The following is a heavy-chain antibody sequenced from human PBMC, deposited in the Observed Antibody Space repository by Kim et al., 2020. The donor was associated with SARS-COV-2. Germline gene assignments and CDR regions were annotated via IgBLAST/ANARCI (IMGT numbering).Heavy chain of an antibody. V-gene: IGHV3-30*04. CDR2: ISYDGSNK. CDR1: GFTFSSYA. D-gene: IGHD3-22*01. Sequence: GGSLRLSCAASGFTFSSYAMHWVRQAPGKGLEWVAVISYDGSNKYYADSVKGRFTISRDNSKNTLYLQMNSLRAEDTAVYYCARDGPLGPRNYYDSSGRGWSDAYDIWGQGTMVTVSS. J-gene: IGHJ3*02. CDR3: ARDGPLGPRNYYDSSGRGWSDAYDI.